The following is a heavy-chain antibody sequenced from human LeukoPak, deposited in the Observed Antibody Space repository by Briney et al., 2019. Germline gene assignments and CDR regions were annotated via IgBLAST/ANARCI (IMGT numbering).Heavy chain of an antibody. CDR1: GGSISSYY. D-gene: IGHD6-13*01. J-gene: IGHJ5*02. Sequence: SETLSLTCTVSGGSISSYYWSWIPQPPGKGLEWIGYIYYSGSTNYNPSLKSRVTISVDTSKNRFSLKLRSVTAADTAVYYCARDKSAAAGFSFDPWGQGTLVTVSS. CDR2: IYYSGST. V-gene: IGHV4-59*01. CDR3: ARDKSAAAGFSFDP.